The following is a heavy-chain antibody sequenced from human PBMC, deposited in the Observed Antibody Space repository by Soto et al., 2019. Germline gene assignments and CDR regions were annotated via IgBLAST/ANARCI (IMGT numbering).Heavy chain of an antibody. V-gene: IGHV1-69*06. CDR2: IIPISGTA. J-gene: IGHJ6*02. D-gene: IGHD2-2*01. CDR3: ARSQGSRTSLEIYYYYYYGMDV. CDR1: GGTFSSYA. Sequence: QVQLVQSGAEVKKPGSSVKVSCKASGGTFSSYAISWVRQAPGQGLEWMGGIIPISGTANYAQKFQGRVTITADKYTSTAYIELSSLGSEDTAVYYCARSQGSRTSLEIYYYYYYGMDVWGQGTTVTVSS.